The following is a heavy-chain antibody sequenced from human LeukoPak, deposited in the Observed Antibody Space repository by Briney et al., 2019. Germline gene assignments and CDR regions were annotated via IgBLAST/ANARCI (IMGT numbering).Heavy chain of an antibody. CDR1: GFTFSNAW. CDR3: TTDPRGWRVDY. Sequence: PGGSLRLSCAASGFTFSNAWMSWVRQAPGKGLEWVGRIKSKTDGGTTDYAAPVKGRFTISRDDSKNTLYLQMNSLKTEDTAVCYCTTDPRGWRVDYWGQGTLVTVSS. CDR2: IKSKTDGGTT. V-gene: IGHV3-15*01. J-gene: IGHJ4*02. D-gene: IGHD6-19*01.